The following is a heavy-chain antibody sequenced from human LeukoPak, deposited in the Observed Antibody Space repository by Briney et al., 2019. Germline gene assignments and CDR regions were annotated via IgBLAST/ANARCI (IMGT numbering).Heavy chain of an antibody. CDR2: IYYSGST. Sequence: SETLSLICTVSGGSISPYYWSWIRQPPGKGLEWIGYIYYSGSTNYNPSLKSRVTISVDTSKNQFSLKLSSVTAADTAVYYCARGGFGSSSWYFEVDPWGQGTLVTVSS. CDR1: GGSISPYY. D-gene: IGHD6-13*01. V-gene: IGHV4-59*01. CDR3: ARGGFGSSSWYFEVDP. J-gene: IGHJ5*02.